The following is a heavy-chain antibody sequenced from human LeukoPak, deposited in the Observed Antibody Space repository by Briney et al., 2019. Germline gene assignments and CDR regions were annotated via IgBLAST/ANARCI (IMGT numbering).Heavy chain of an antibody. CDR2: ISGSGVST. V-gene: IGHV3-23*01. CDR1: GFTFSSYA. D-gene: IGHD3-10*01. J-gene: IGHJ4*02. Sequence: GGSLRLSCAASGFTFSSYAMSWVRQAPGKGLEWVSAISGSGVSTYYADSVKGRFTISRDKSKNTVYLQMNSLRVEDAAVYYCAKDVAVSGTALFDHWGQGTLVTVSS. CDR3: AKDVAVSGTALFDH.